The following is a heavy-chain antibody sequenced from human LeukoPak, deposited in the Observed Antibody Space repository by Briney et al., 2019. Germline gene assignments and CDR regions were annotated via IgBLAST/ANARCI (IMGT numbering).Heavy chain of an antibody. CDR1: GGSISSYY. CDR3: ARMEALDSYGRFDY. Sequence: SETLSLTCTVSGGSISSYYWSWIRQPPGKGLEWIGHIYYSGSTNYNPSLKSRVTISVDTSKNQFSLKLSSVTAADTAVYYCARMEALDSYGRFDYWGQGTLVTVSS. V-gene: IGHV4-59*01. D-gene: IGHD5-18*01. CDR2: IYYSGST. J-gene: IGHJ4*02.